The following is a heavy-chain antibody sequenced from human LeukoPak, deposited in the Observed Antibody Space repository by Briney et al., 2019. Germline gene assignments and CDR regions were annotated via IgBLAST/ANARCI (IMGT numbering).Heavy chain of an antibody. CDR1: GFTFSNVW. CDR3: ARERVGYDSSGYYYHDAFDI. D-gene: IGHD3-22*01. CDR2: IKQDGSEK. V-gene: IGHV3-7*01. J-gene: IGHJ3*02. Sequence: GGSLRLSCAASGFTFSNVWMSWVRQAPGKGLEWVANIKQDGSEKYYVDSVKGRFTISRDNAKNSLYLQMNSLRAEDTAVYYCARERVGYDSSGYYYHDAFDIWGQGTMVTVSS.